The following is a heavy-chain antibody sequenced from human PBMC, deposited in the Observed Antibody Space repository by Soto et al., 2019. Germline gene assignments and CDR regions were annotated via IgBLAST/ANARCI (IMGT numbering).Heavy chain of an antibody. D-gene: IGHD4-17*01. CDR1: GFTFSNNW. J-gene: IGHJ4*02. CDR3: ARDYYGGIDY. CDR2: LNPDGSST. Sequence: GGSLRLSCAASGFTFSNNWMHWVRQAPGKGLVWVSRLNPDGSSTTYADSVKGRFTISRDNSKNTLYLQMNSLRVEDTAVYYSARDYYGGIDYWAQGTLVTVSS. V-gene: IGHV3-74*01.